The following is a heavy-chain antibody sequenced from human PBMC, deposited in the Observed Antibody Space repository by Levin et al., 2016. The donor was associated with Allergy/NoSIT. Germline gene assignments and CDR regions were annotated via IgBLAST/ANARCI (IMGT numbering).Heavy chain of an antibody. CDR1: GFIFSDYY. Sequence: GESLKISCTASGFIFSDYYMTWLRQAPGRGLEWVSYINSNGRSTNYADSVKGRFIISRDNARNSLSLQMNNLRTEDTAIYYCANSLAALHAFDTWGQGTVVAVSS. D-gene: IGHD6-13*01. CDR3: ANSLAALHAFDT. CDR2: INSNGRST. J-gene: IGHJ3*02. V-gene: IGHV3-11*03.